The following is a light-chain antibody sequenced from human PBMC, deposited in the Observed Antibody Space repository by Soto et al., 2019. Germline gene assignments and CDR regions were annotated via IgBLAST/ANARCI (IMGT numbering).Light chain of an antibody. CDR3: QQSYSTPRT. CDR2: AAS. Sequence: DIQMTQSPSSLSASVGDRVTITCRASQSVKMYLDWYQHKPGKAPKLLIYAASTLQGGVPTRFSGSGSGTDFTLTISGLQRDDFATYYCQQSYSTPRTFGQGTTLEIK. V-gene: IGKV1-39*01. J-gene: IGKJ2*01. CDR1: QSVKMY.